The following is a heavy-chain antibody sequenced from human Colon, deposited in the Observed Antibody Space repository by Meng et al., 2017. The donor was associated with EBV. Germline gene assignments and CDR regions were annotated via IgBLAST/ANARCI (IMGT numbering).Heavy chain of an antibody. CDR3: ARDPAQEDFDTSGYMYDS. D-gene: IGHD3-22*01. CDR2: IHHSGST. CDR1: GGSFSCNF. J-gene: IGHJ5*01. V-gene: IGHV4-34*02. Sequence: QVHLQQWGAGLLKPSETLSLTCAVFGGSFSCNFWTWIRQSPGEGLEWIGGIHHSGSTKYNPSLKNRVSISLDTSKKQFSLQLTSVTAADTAVYFCARDPAQEDFDTSGYMYDSWGPGTLVTVSS.